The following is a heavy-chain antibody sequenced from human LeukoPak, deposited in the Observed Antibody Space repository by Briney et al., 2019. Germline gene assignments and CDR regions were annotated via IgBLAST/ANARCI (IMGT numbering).Heavy chain of an antibody. CDR3: ARDSADCSGGSCYSAEYFQH. V-gene: IGHV1-18*01. D-gene: IGHD2-15*01. Sequence: ASVKVSCKASGYSFTSYGISWVRQAPGQGLEWMGWISAYNGNTNYAQRLQDRVIMTTDTSTSTAYMEVRSLRSDDTAVYYCARDSADCSGGSCYSAEYFQHWGQGTLVTVSS. J-gene: IGHJ1*01. CDR1: GYSFTSYG. CDR2: ISAYNGNT.